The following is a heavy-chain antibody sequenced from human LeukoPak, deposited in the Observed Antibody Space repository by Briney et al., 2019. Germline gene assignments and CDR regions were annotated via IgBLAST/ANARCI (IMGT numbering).Heavy chain of an antibody. CDR3: ARITMVRGVIGWFDP. J-gene: IGHJ5*02. CDR2: IYHSGST. V-gene: IGHV4-38-2*01. CDR1: GYSISSGYY. D-gene: IGHD3-10*01. Sequence: SETLCLTCAVSGYSISSGYYWGWIRQSPGKGLEWIGSIYHSGSTYYNPSLKSRVTISVDTSKNQFSLKLSSVTAADTAVYYCARITMVRGVIGWFDPWGQGTLVTVSS.